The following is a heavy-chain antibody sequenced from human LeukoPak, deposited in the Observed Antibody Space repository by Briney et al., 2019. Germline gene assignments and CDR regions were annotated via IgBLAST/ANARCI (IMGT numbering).Heavy chain of an antibody. D-gene: IGHD2-2*01. J-gene: IGHJ4*02. CDR3: ARTPLVRYFDS. V-gene: IGHV3-23*01. Sequence: PGGSVRLSCAASGFTFSSYAMSWVRQARGKGLEWVSAVSGCAGTTYYADSVKGRFTISRDNSKNTLYLQMNSLRAEDTALYYCARTPLVRYFDSWGQGTLVPVSS. CDR1: GFTFSSYA. CDR2: VSGCAGTT.